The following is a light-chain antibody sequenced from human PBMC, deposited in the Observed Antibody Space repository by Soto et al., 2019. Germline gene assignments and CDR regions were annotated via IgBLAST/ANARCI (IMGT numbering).Light chain of an antibody. CDR3: SSYAGSSFV. V-gene: IGLV2-8*01. CDR1: SSDVGGYNY. Sequence: QSALTQPPSASGSPGQSVTISCTGTSSDVGGYNYVSWYQQHPGKAPKLMIYEVSKRPSGFPDRFSGSKSGNTASLTVSRLQAEDEADYYCSSYAGSSFVFGGGTKLTVL. CDR2: EVS. J-gene: IGLJ3*02.